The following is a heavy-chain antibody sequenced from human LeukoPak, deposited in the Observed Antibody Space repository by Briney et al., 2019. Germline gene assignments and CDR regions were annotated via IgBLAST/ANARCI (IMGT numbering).Heavy chain of an antibody. CDR2: TYHSGST. Sequence: SETLSLTCAVSGYSISSGYYWGWIRQPPGQGLEWIGSTYHSGSTYYNPSLKSRVTISVDTSKNQFSLKLSSVTAADTAVYYCARQGYSNYEYYYYYYYMDVWGKGTTVTVSS. D-gene: IGHD4-11*01. V-gene: IGHV4-38-2*01. CDR1: GYSISSGYY. CDR3: ARQGYSNYEYYYYYYYMDV. J-gene: IGHJ6*03.